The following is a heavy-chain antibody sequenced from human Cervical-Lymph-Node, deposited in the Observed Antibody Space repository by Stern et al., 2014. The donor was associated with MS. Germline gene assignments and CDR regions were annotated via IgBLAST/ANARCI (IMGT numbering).Heavy chain of an antibody. CDR2: IYWDDDT. D-gene: IGHD6-6*01. CDR1: GFSLTTNGVA. CDR3: AHRDDWQLDFAY. Sequence: QVTLKESGPTLVIPTQTLTLTCNFSGFSLTTNGVAVGWIRKPPGKALEWLALIYWDDDTRYSPSLKSRLTITKDTSKNQVLLTMTNVEPVDTATYYCAHRDDWQLDFAYWGQGILVTVSS. J-gene: IGHJ4*02. V-gene: IGHV2-5*02.